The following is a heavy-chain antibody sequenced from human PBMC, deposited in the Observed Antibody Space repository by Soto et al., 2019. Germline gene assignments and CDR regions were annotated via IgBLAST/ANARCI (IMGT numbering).Heavy chain of an antibody. CDR1: GYSFTSYW. V-gene: IGHV5-51*01. CDR3: ARHKEGLPHYYYYGMDV. D-gene: IGHD4-17*01. Sequence: PGESLKISCKGSGYSFTSYWIGWVRQMPGKGLEWIGIIYPGNSDTRYSPTFQGQVTISADKSISTAYLQWSSLKVSDTAIYYCARHKEGLPHYYYYGMDVWGQGTTVTVSS. CDR2: IYPGNSDT. J-gene: IGHJ6*02.